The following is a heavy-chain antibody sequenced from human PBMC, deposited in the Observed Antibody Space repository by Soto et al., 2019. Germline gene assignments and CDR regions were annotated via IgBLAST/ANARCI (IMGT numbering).Heavy chain of an antibody. CDR1: GGSISSGGYY. CDR3: ARGLYYDILTGYYLLFDY. V-gene: IGHV4-31*03. Sequence: SPTLSLTCTVSGGSISSGGYYWSWIRQHPGKGLEWIGYIYYSGSTYYNPSLKSRVTISVDTSKNQFSLKLSSVTAADTAVYYCARGLYYDILTGYYLLFDYWGQGTLVTVSS. D-gene: IGHD3-9*01. J-gene: IGHJ4*02. CDR2: IYYSGST.